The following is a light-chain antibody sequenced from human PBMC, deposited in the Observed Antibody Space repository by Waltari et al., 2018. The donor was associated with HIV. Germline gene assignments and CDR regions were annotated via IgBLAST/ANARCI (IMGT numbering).Light chain of an antibody. V-gene: IGLV1-40*01. CDR2: QNI. J-gene: IGLJ2*01. CDR3: QSYDRRLMWV. CDR1: SSNIGAGSD. Sequence: HSLLTQPPSVSGAPGQRVTISCTGSSSNIGAGSDVTWYQKYPGTAPKLLIFQNINRPSGVPDRFSGSKSVTSASLVITGLQAEDEADYYCQSYDRRLMWVFGGGTSLTV.